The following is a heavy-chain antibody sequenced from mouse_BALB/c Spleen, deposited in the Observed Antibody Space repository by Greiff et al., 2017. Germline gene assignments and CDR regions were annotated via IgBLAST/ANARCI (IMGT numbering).Heavy chain of an antibody. CDR1: GFNIKDTY. CDR3: ARSYGSSDYAMDY. V-gene: IGHV14-3*02. Sequence: VQLQQSGAELVKPGASVKLSCTASGFNIKDTYMHWVKQRPEQGLEWIGRIDPANGNTKYDPKFQGKATITADTSSNTAYLQLSSLTSEDTAVYYCARSYGSSDYAMDYWGQGTSVTVSS. J-gene: IGHJ4*01. D-gene: IGHD1-1*01. CDR2: IDPANGNT.